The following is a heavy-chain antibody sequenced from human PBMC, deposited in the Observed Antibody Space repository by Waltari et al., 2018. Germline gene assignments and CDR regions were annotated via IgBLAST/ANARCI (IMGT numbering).Heavy chain of an antibody. D-gene: IGHD3-9*01. CDR1: GYTFTSYG. CDR2: ISAYNGNT. Sequence: QVQLVQSGAEVMKPGASVKVSCKASGYTFTSYGISWVRQAPGQGLEWMGWISAYNGNTNYAQKLQGRVTMTTDTSTSTAYMELRSLRSDDTAVYYCARTQYDILTGYVFDYWGQGTLVTVSS. J-gene: IGHJ4*02. V-gene: IGHV1-18*01. CDR3: ARTQYDILTGYVFDY.